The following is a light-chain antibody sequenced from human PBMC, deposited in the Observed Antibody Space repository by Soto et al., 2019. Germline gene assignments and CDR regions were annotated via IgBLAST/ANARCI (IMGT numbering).Light chain of an antibody. CDR1: QSISIY. CDR3: QQSYSTPLT. J-gene: IGKJ4*01. Sequence: DIQMTQSPSSLSASVGDRVTITCRASQSISIYLNWYQQKPGKAPKLLIYAASRLQSGVPSRFSGRGSGTDFTLTISSLQPEDFANYYGQQSYSTPLTFVGGTKVEIK. CDR2: AAS. V-gene: IGKV1-39*01.